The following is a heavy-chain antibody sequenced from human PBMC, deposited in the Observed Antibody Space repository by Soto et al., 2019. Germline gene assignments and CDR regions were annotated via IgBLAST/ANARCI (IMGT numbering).Heavy chain of an antibody. D-gene: IGHD3-9*01. CDR1: GFTFSSYG. Sequence: QVQLVESGGGVVQPGRSLRLSCAASGFTFSSYGMHWVRQAPGKGLEWVAVIWYDGSNKYYADSVKGRFTISRDNSKNTLYLQMNSLRAEDTDVYYCARDKGLRYFDWLFDYWGQGTLVTVSS. V-gene: IGHV3-33*01. CDR3: ARDKGLRYFDWLFDY. J-gene: IGHJ4*02. CDR2: IWYDGSNK.